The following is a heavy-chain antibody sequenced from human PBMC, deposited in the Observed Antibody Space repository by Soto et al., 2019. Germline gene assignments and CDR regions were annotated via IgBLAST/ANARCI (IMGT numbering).Heavy chain of an antibody. CDR1: GFTFSVYA. D-gene: IGHD4-17*01. V-gene: IGHV3-23*01. J-gene: IGHJ5*02. Sequence: GGSLRLSCAASGFTFSVYAVTWVRQTPGKGLEWVSTISDSGGRTEYADSVKGRFTVSRDNSKNTLYLQMSGLRAEDTAIYYCANRDVGDYGWFGPWGQGALVTVSS. CDR2: ISDSGGRT. CDR3: ANRDVGDYGWFGP.